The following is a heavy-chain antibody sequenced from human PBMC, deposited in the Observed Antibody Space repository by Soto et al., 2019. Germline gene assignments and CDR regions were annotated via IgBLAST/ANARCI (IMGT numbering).Heavy chain of an antibody. CDR3: AKAPGITIFGVVITWFDP. D-gene: IGHD3-3*01. V-gene: IGHV3-48*01. Sequence: GGSLRLSCTASGFTLTSYHMDWVRQAPGKGLEWVSYINAGSYTVHYADSVKGRFTISRDNSKNPLYLQMNSLRAEDTAVYYCAKAPGITIFGVVITWFDPWGQGTLVTVSS. CDR1: GFTLTSYH. J-gene: IGHJ5*02. CDR2: INAGSYTV.